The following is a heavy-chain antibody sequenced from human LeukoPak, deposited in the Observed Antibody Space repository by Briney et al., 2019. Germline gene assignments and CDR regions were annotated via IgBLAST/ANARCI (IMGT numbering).Heavy chain of an antibody. Sequence: ASVKVSYKASGGTFSSYAISWVRQAPGQGLEWMGGIIPIFGTANYAQKFQGRVTITADESTSTAYMELSSLRSEDTAVYYCASWPFGGDEWFDPWGQGTLVTVSS. CDR3: ASWPFGGDEWFDP. V-gene: IGHV1-69*13. CDR2: IIPIFGTA. J-gene: IGHJ5*02. CDR1: GGTFSSYA. D-gene: IGHD2-21*02.